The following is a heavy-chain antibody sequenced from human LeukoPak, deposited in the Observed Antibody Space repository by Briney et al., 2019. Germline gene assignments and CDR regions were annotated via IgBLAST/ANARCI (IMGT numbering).Heavy chain of an antibody. Sequence: ASVKVSCKASGYAFIDYYMHWVRQAPGQGLEWMGWINPNSGGTNYAQKFQGRVTMTRDTSITTAYMELTRLRSDDTAVYYCARDQGYFDGSGYLFWFDPWGQGTLVTISS. CDR2: INPNSGGT. V-gene: IGHV1-2*02. D-gene: IGHD3-22*01. CDR1: GYAFIDYY. CDR3: ARDQGYFDGSGYLFWFDP. J-gene: IGHJ5*02.